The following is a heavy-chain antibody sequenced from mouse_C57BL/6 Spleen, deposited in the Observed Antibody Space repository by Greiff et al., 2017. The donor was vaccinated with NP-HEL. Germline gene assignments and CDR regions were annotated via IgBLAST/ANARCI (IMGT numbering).Heavy chain of an antibody. CDR3: ATSTMVTTVYFDY. CDR2: ISSGSSTI. J-gene: IGHJ2*01. Sequence: EVRLVESGGGLVKPGGSLKLSCAASGFTFSDYGMHWVRQAPEKGLEWVAYISSGSSTIYYADTVKGRFTISRDNAKNTLFLQMTSLRSEDTAMYYCATSTMVTTVYFDYWGQGTTLTVSS. CDR1: GFTFSDYG. D-gene: IGHD2-2*01. V-gene: IGHV5-17*01.